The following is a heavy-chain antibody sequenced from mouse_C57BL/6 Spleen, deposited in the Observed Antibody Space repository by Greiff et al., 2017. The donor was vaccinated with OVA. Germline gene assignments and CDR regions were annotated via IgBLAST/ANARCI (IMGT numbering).Heavy chain of an antibody. V-gene: IGHV5-9-1*02. CDR2: ISSGGDYI. J-gene: IGHJ4*01. Sequence: EVKLMESGEGLVKPGGSLKLSFAASGFTFSSYAMSWVRQTPEKRLEWVAYISSGGDYIYYADTVKGRFTISRDNARNTLYLQMSSLKSEDTAMYYCTRDRGYAMDYWGQGTSVTVSS. CDR1: GFTFSSYA. CDR3: TRDRGYAMDY.